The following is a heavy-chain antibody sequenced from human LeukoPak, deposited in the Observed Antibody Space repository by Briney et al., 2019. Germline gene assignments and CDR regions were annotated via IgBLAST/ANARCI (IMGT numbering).Heavy chain of an antibody. Sequence: SETLSLTCTVSGDSISSYYWTWIRQPPGKGLEFLGYVYYDGSANYNPSLESRVTISVDTSKNQFSLKLRSVTAADTALYYCAGDIAARRGGAFALRWGQGTLVTVSS. CDR3: AGDIAARRGGAFALR. V-gene: IGHV4-59*12. CDR2: VYYDGSA. J-gene: IGHJ4*02. CDR1: GDSISSYY. D-gene: IGHD6-6*01.